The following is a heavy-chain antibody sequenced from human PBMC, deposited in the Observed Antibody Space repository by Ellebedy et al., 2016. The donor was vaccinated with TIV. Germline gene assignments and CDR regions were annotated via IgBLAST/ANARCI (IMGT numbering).Heavy chain of an antibody. CDR2: ISSSSSYI. CDR3: ARDLGPLGGYESS. CDR1: GFTFSSYS. J-gene: IGHJ5*02. Sequence: PGGSLRLSCAASGFTFSSYSMNWVRQAPGKGLGWVSSISSSSSYIYYADSVKGRFTISRDNAKNSLYLQMNSLRAEDTAVYYCARDLGPLGGYESSWGQGTLVTVSS. D-gene: IGHD5-12*01. V-gene: IGHV3-21*01.